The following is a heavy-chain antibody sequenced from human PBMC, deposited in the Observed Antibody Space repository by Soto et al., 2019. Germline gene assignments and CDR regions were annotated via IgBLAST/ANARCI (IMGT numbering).Heavy chain of an antibody. CDR1: GYTFTSYG. CDR3: AAQVYYDFWSGYKPPFY. CDR2: ISVYNGNT. D-gene: IGHD3-3*01. J-gene: IGHJ4*02. V-gene: IGHV1-18*01. Sequence: QVQLVQSGAEVKKPGASVKVSCKASGYTFTSYGISWVRQDPGQGLEWMGWISVYNGNTNYAQKIDGRVTMTTVTYTSTAYMDLRSMRSDDTAVYYCAAQVYYDFWSGYKPPFYWGQGTLVTVSS.